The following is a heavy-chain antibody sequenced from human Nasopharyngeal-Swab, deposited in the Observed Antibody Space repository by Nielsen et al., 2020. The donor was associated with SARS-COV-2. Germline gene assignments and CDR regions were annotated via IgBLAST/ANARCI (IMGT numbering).Heavy chain of an antibody. CDR2: IWYDGSNK. V-gene: IGHV3-33*01. CDR3: ARDDDYYMDV. Sequence: GKSLKISCAASGFTFSSYGMHWVRQAPGKGLEWVAVIWYDGSNKYYADSVKGRFTISRDNSKNTLYLQMNSLRAEDTAVYYCARDDDYYMDVWGKGTTVTVSS. CDR1: GFTFSSYG. J-gene: IGHJ6*03.